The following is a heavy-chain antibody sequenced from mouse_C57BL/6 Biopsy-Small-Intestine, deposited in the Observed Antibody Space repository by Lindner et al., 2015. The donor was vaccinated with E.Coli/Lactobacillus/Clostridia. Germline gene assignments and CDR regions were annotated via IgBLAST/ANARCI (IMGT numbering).Heavy chain of an antibody. CDR2: INPGGGNT. V-gene: IGHV1-54*01. Sequence: VQLQESGAELVWPGTSVKVSCKASGYAFTNYLIEWVKQRPGQGLEWIGVINPGGGNTNYNEKFKDKATLTADKSSSTAYMQLSSLTSEDSAAYFCARNYYGKRGFDYWGQGTTLTVSS. J-gene: IGHJ2*01. CDR3: ARNYYGKRGFDY. CDR1: GYAFTNYL. D-gene: IGHD1-1*01.